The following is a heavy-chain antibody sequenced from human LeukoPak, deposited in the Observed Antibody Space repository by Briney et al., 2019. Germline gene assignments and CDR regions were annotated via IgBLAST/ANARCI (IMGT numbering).Heavy chain of an antibody. V-gene: IGHV1-18*01. CDR3: ARDLYSSSWYGSYYYGMDV. Sequence: ASVKVFCKASGYTFTSYGISWVRQAPGQGLEWMGWISAYNGNTNYAQKLQGRVTMTTDTSTSTAYMELRSLRSDDTAVYYCARDLYSSSWYGSYYYGMDVWGQGTTVTVSS. CDR1: GYTFTSYG. J-gene: IGHJ6*02. CDR2: ISAYNGNT. D-gene: IGHD6-13*01.